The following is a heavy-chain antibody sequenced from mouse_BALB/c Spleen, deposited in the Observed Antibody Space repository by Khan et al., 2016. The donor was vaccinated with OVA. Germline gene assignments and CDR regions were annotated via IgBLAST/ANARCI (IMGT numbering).Heavy chain of an antibody. J-gene: IGHJ3*01. CDR3: VRDGAYYRNDGWFAY. V-gene: IGHV1-4*01. CDR1: GYTFTSYT. Sequence: QVQLKESGAELARPGASVKMSCKASGYTFTSYTIHWIKLRPGQGLEWIGYINPNNGYTNYNQKFKDKATLTADKSSTTVYMQLSSLTSDHSAVYNWVRDGAYYRNDGWFAYWGQVTLVTVSA. D-gene: IGHD2-14*01. CDR2: INPNNGYT.